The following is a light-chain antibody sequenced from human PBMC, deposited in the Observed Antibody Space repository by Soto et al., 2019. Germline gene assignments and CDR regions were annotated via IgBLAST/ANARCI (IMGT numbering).Light chain of an antibody. CDR2: DAS. Sequence: ENVLTQSPGTLSLSPGERATLSCRASQSVSSNLAWYQQKPGQAPRLLIYDASNRATGIPARFSGSGSGTDFTLTISSLEPEDFAVYYCQQRSNWPPVFTFGPGTKVDIK. J-gene: IGKJ3*01. CDR1: QSVSSN. V-gene: IGKV3-11*01. CDR3: QQRSNWPPVFT.